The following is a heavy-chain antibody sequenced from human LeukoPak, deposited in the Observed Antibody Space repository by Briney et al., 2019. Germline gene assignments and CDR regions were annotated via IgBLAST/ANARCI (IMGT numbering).Heavy chain of an antibody. CDR3: AREGSEGYLFDY. J-gene: IGHJ4*02. CDR1: GDSVSSSSAA. CDR2: TYYRSKWYN. V-gene: IGHV6-1*01. D-gene: IGHD1-1*01. Sequence: SQTLSLTCAISGDSVSSSSAAWSWIRQSPSRGLEWLGRTYYRSKWYNDYAVSVKSRISISPDTSKNQFSLQLNSMTPEDTAVYYCAREGSEGYLFDYWGQGTLVTVSS.